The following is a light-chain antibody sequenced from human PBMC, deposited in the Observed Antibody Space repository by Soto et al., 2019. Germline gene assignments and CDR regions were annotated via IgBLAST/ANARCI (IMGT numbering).Light chain of an antibody. V-gene: IGLV1-40*01. J-gene: IGLJ2*01. CDR2: VNS. CDR1: SSNIGAGYD. Sequence: QSVLTQPPSVSGAPGQRVTISCTGTSSNIGAGYDVHWYQQVPGTSPKLLIFVNSNRPSGVPDRFSGSKSGTSASLAITGLQAEDEADYYCAAWDDSLNGPVIGGGTKLTVL. CDR3: AAWDDSLNGPV.